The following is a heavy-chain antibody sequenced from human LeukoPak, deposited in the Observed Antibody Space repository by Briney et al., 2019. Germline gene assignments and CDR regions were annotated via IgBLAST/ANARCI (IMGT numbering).Heavy chain of an antibody. D-gene: IGHD5-12*01. CDR3: ARDGYSGNDGL. V-gene: IGHV4-61*02. J-gene: IGHJ4*02. Sequence: PSQTLSLTCTVSGDSISSGSYYWSWIRQPAGKGLEWIGRIYGSGRTNYNLSLKSRVTISVDTSKNQFSLRLSSVTAVDTAVYYCARDGYSGNDGLWGQGSLVTVSS. CDR1: GDSISSGSYY. CDR2: IYGSGRT.